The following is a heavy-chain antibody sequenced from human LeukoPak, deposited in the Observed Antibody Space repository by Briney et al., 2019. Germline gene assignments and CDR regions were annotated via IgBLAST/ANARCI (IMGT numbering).Heavy chain of an antibody. CDR3: TRDWELGY. Sequence: GESLKISCRASGYSFINYWIGWVHQMPGKGLEWVGLIYPGDSNVRYSPSFQGQVTISADRSINTAYLQWSSLRTSDTAMYYCTRDWELGYWGQGTLVTVSS. J-gene: IGHJ4*02. V-gene: IGHV5-51*07. D-gene: IGHD1-26*01. CDR1: GYSFINYW. CDR2: IYPGDSNV.